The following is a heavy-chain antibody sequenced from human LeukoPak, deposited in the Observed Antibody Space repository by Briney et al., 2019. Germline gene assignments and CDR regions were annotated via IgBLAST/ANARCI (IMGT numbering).Heavy chain of an antibody. J-gene: IGHJ5*02. Sequence: GGSLRLSCAASGFTFSSYAMSWVRQAPGKRLEWVSAISDRGGSTYYADSVKGRFTIARDNSKNTLYLQMNSLKTEDTAVYYCTTDGGIVVVPAADNWFDPWGQGTLVTVSS. CDR2: ISDRGGST. CDR3: TTDGGIVVVPAADNWFDP. D-gene: IGHD2-2*01. CDR1: GFTFSSYA. V-gene: IGHV3-23*01.